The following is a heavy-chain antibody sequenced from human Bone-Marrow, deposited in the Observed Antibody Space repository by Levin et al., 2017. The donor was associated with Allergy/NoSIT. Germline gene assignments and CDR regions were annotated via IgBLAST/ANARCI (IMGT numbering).Heavy chain of an antibody. Sequence: PGGSLRLSCAASGLSVSDTWMSWVRQAPGKGLEWVGRIKSKANGGSTDYAAPVKGRFTISRDDSKNTLYLQMNGLKTEDTALYFCIGRFLGFWGQGALVTVSS. D-gene: IGHD1-26*01. J-gene: IGHJ4*02. V-gene: IGHV3-15*01. CDR3: IGRFLGF. CDR2: IKSKANGGST. CDR1: GLSVSDTW.